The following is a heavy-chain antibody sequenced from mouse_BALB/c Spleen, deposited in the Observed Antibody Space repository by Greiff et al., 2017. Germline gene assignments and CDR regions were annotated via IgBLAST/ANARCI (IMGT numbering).Heavy chain of an antibody. D-gene: IGHD2-1*01. CDR1: GDSITSGY. Sequence: DVKLVESGPSLVKPSQTLSLTCSVTGDSITSGYWNWIRKFPGNKLEYMGYISYSGSTYYNPSLKSRISITRDTSKNQYYLQLNSVTTEDTATYYCARYTKSRNYFYAMDYWGQGTSVTVSS. CDR2: ISYSGST. V-gene: IGHV3-8*02. J-gene: IGHJ4*01. CDR3: ARYTKSRNYFYAMDY.